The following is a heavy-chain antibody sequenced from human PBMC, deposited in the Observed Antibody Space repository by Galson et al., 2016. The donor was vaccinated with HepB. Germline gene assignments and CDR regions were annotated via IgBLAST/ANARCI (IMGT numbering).Heavy chain of an antibody. V-gene: IGHV3-66*01. CDR2: IYSGGST. Sequence: SLRLSCAASGFTVSNYYMRWVRQAPGKGLEWVSLIYSGGSTIYADSVKGRFTISRDSSKNTLYLQMNSLRAEDTAVYYCARNGHCSGGSCYGAWGQGTLVTVSS. D-gene: IGHD2-15*01. CDR1: GFTVSNYY. CDR3: ARNGHCSGGSCYGA. J-gene: IGHJ5*02.